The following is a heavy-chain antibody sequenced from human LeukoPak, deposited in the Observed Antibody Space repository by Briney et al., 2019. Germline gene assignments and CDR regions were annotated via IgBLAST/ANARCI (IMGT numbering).Heavy chain of an antibody. CDR3: AKAADSGYDLDY. Sequence: PGGSLRLSCAASGFIFINYGMHWVRQAPGKGLGWVAIISYEGRNKYYADSVKGRFTISRDSSKNTLFLQMNSLRAEDTAVYYCAKAADSGYDLDYWGQGTLVTVSS. D-gene: IGHD5-12*01. CDR1: GFIFINYG. J-gene: IGHJ4*02. CDR2: ISYEGRNK. V-gene: IGHV3-30*18.